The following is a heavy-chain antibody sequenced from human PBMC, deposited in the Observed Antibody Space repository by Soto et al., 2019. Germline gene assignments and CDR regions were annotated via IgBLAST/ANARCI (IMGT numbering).Heavy chain of an antibody. CDR2: ISSSSSTI. CDR3: ARTYYYDSSGYYYSADAFDI. D-gene: IGHD3-22*01. J-gene: IGHJ3*02. V-gene: IGHV3-48*02. Sequence: GGSLRLSCAASGFTFSSYSMNWVRQAPGKGLEWVSYISSSSSTIYYADSVKGRFTISRDNAKNSLYLQMNSLRDEDTAVYYCARTYYYDSSGYYYSADAFDIWGQGTMVTVSS. CDR1: GFTFSSYS.